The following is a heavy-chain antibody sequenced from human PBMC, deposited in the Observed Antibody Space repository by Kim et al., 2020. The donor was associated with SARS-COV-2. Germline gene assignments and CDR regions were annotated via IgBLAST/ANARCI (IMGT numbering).Heavy chain of an antibody. Sequence: SETLSLTCAVSGGSISSSNWWSWVRQPPGKGLEWIGEIYHSGSTNYNPSLKSRVTISVDNSKNQFSLKLSSVTAADTAVYYCASLSQTLSRAEGIAVAGTGQGRYYFDYWGQGTLVTVSS. CDR3: ASLSQTLSRAEGIAVAGTGQGRYYFDY. CDR1: GGSISSSNW. D-gene: IGHD6-19*01. CDR2: IYHSGST. V-gene: IGHV4-4*02. J-gene: IGHJ4*02.